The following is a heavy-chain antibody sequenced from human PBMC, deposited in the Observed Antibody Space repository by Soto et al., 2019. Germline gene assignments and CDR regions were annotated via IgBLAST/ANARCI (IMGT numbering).Heavy chain of an antibody. CDR3: TRDTYYDFWSGYGRAFDI. D-gene: IGHD3-3*01. CDR2: IKSKTDGGTT. V-gene: IGHV3-15*01. CDR1: GFTFSNAW. Sequence: GGSLRLSCAASGFTFSNAWMSWVRQAPGKGLEWVGRIKSKTDGGTTDYAAPVKGRFTISRDDSKNTLYLQMNSLKTEDTAVYYCTRDTYYDFWSGYGRAFDIWGQGTMVTVSS. J-gene: IGHJ3*02.